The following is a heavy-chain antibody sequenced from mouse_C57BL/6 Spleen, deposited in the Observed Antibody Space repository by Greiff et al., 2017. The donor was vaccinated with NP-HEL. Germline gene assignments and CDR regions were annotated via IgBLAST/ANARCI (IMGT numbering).Heavy chain of an antibody. Sequence: EVKLQESGGGLVKPGGSLKLSCAASGFTFSDYGMYWVRQAPEKGLEWVAYISSGSSTIYYADTVKGRFTISRDNAKNTLFLQMTSLRSEDTAMYYCARQLGIGYYFDYWGQGTTLTVSS. CDR1: GFTFSDYG. CDR3: ARQLGIGYYFDY. D-gene: IGHD4-1*02. V-gene: IGHV5-17*01. CDR2: ISSGSSTI. J-gene: IGHJ2*01.